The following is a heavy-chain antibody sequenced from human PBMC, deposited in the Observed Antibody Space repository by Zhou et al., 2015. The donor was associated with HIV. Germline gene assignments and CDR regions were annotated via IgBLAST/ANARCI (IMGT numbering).Heavy chain of an antibody. CDR2: INPKNGDT. CDR3: AKARGKYTSIVPYDS. Sequence: QVQLVQSGAELKKPGASVKVSCKASGYTLSGSYMDWVRQVPGQGLEWMGWINPKNGDTNYAQKFQGRVTISSDTSINTVTMELTGLESDDTAVYFCAKARGKYTSIVPYDSWGQGTLVTVSS. J-gene: IGHJ4*02. D-gene: IGHD1-26*01. V-gene: IGHV1-2*02. CDR1: GYTLSGSY.